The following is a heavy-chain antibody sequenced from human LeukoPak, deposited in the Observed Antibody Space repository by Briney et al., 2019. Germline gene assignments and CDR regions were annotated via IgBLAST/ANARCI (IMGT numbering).Heavy chain of an antibody. CDR2: IYYSGST. CDR3: ARRGWGSSWSYFDY. J-gene: IGHJ4*02. Sequence: PSQTLSLTCTVSGGSISSGGYYWSWIRQHPGKGLEWIGYIYYSGSTNYNPSLKSRVTISVDTSKNQFSLRLSSVTAADTAVYYCARRGWGSSWSYFDYWGQGILVTVSS. CDR1: GGSISSGGYY. D-gene: IGHD6-13*01. V-gene: IGHV4-31*03.